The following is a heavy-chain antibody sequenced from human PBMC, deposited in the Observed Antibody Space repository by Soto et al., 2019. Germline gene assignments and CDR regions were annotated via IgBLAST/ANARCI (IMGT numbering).Heavy chain of an antibody. D-gene: IGHD2-15*01. J-gene: IGHJ5*02. CDR2: TYYTSKWYN. Sequence: PSQTLSLTCAISGGSVSSNSAAWNWIRQSPSRGLEWLGRTYYTSKWYNDYAVSVKSRITINPDTSKNQFSLQLNSVTPEDTAVYYCARDSRGYCSGGRCYIPPSGPWGQGTLVTVSS. CDR3: ARDSRGYCSGGRCYIPPSGP. CDR1: GGSVSSNSAA. V-gene: IGHV6-1*01.